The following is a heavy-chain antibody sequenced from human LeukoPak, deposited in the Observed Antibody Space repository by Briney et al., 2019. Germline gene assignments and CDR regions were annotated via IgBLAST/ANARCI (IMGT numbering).Heavy chain of an antibody. CDR2: INSDGSST. CDR1: GFTFSSYW. CDR3: ARDPYSGNYGNYYYYYMDV. J-gene: IGHJ6*03. Sequence: GGSLRLSCAASGFTFSSYWMHWVRQAPGKGLVWVSRINSDGSSTSYADSVKGRFTISRDNAKNTLYLQMNSLGPEDTAVYYCARDPYSGNYGNYYYYYMDVWGKGTTVTISS. V-gene: IGHV3-74*01. D-gene: IGHD1-26*01.